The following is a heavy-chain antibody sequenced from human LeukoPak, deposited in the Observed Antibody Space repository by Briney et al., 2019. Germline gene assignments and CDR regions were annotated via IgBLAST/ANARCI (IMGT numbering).Heavy chain of an antibody. Sequence: GGSLRLSCAASGLTFGDYTMNWVRQAPGKGLEWVSSISSGSAYIYYTDSVKGRFTISRDNAENSLYLQMNSLRAEDTAVYYCATISAAGRGGDFDFWGQGTLVTVSS. J-gene: IGHJ4*02. CDR2: ISSGSAYI. CDR3: ATISAAGRGGDFDF. D-gene: IGHD6-13*01. V-gene: IGHV3-21*01. CDR1: GLTFGDYT.